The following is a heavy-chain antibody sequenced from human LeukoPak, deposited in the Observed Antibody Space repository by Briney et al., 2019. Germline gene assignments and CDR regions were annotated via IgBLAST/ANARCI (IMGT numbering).Heavy chain of an antibody. D-gene: IGHD2-2*01. Sequence: PSETLSLTCTVSGGSISSYYWSWIRQPPGKGLEWIGYIYYSGSTNYNPSLKSRVTISVDTSKNQFSLKLSSVTAADTAVYYCATCCSDSIVVVPAATPMAYYYYMDVWGKGITVTVSS. V-gene: IGHV4-59*01. CDR2: IYYSGST. CDR1: GGSISSYY. J-gene: IGHJ6*03. CDR3: ATCCSDSIVVVPAATPMAYYYYMDV.